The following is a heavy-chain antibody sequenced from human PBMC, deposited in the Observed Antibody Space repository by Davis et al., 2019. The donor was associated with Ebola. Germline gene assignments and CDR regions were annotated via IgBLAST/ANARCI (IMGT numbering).Heavy chain of an antibody. CDR3: ARGGDIVVVVAATPDYYGMDV. V-gene: IGHV3-64*04. Sequence: GGSLRLSCSASGFTFSSYAMPWVRQAPGKGLEYVSAISSIGGTTYYADSVKGRSTISRDNSKNTLYLQMNSLRAEDTAVYYCARGGDIVVVVAATPDYYGMDVWGKGTAVTVSS. CDR2: ISSIGGTT. D-gene: IGHD2-15*01. CDR1: GFTFSSYA. J-gene: IGHJ6*04.